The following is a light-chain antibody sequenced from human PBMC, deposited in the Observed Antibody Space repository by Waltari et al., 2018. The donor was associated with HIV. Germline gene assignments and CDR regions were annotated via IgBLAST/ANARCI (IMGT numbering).Light chain of an antibody. Sequence: AVTQPASVSGLPGQSTTISCTGGDRDFGLSNFVPWYQQHSGKPPILILYAVDSRASGVSDRFSGSMSGNTASLTISGLRAEDEAHYYCASFTGDSTVMFGGGTEVTVL. V-gene: IGLV2-14*03. CDR2: AVD. CDR3: ASFTGDSTVM. J-gene: IGLJ3*02. CDR1: DRDFGLSNF.